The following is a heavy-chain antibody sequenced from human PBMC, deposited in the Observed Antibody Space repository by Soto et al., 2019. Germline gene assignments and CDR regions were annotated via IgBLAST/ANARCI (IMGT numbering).Heavy chain of an antibody. CDR3: AKDLGVIAAAPTLFDY. Sequence: GGSLRLSCAASGFTFSNYGMNWFRQAPGKGLEWVSAISGGGTSPHYADSVKGRFTISRDNSKNTLYLQMNSLRAEDTAVYYCAKDLGVIAAAPTLFDYWGQGTLVTVS. V-gene: IGHV3-23*01. J-gene: IGHJ4*02. CDR1: GFTFSNYG. CDR2: ISGGGTSP. D-gene: IGHD6-13*01.